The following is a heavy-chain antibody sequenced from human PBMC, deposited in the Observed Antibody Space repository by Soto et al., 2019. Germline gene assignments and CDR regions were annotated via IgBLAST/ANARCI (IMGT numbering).Heavy chain of an antibody. CDR1: GFTFSSYA. J-gene: IGHJ4*02. CDR2: ISYDGSNK. Sequence: QPGGSLRLSCAASGFTFSSYAMHWVRQAPGKGLEWVAVISYDGSNKYYADSVKGRFTISRDNSKNTLYLQMNSLRAEDTAVYYCLVVTTGYWGQGTLVTVSS. CDR3: LVVTTGY. D-gene: IGHD4-4*01. V-gene: IGHV3-30-3*01.